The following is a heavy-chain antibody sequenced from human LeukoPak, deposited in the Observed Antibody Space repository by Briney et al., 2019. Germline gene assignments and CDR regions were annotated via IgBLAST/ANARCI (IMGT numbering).Heavy chain of an antibody. V-gene: IGHV1-18*01. CDR3: ARVQPEVPNDY. CDR2: ISGYNGNT. Sequence: ASVKVSCKASGYTFSSYGISWVRQAPGQGLEWMGWISGYNGNTNYAQKLQGRVTMTTDTSTSTAYMELRSLRSDDTAVYYCARVQPEVPNDYWGQGTLVTVSS. J-gene: IGHJ4*02. D-gene: IGHD1-14*01. CDR1: GYTFSSYG.